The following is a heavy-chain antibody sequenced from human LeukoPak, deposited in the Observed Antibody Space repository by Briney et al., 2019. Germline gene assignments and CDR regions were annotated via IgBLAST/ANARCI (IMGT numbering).Heavy chain of an antibody. CDR1: GFTVSSNY. J-gene: IGHJ4*02. V-gene: IGHV3-53*01. Sequence: GGSLRLSCAASGFTVSSNYMSWVRQAPGKGLEWVSVIYSGGSTYYADSVKGRFTISRDNSKNTLYLQMNSLRAEDTAVYYCARWAHTAAGRYYFDYWGQGTLVTVSS. CDR3: ARWAHTAAGRYYFDY. D-gene: IGHD6-13*01. CDR2: IYSGGST.